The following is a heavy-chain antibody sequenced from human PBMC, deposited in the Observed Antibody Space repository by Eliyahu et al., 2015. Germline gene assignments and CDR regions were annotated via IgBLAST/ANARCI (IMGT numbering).Heavy chain of an antibody. CDR2: INSDGSRT. D-gene: IGHD3-16*01. CDR3: ATGLGQGVGY. V-gene: IGHV3-74*01. Sequence: EVQLVESGGGLVQPGGSLRLXCVXSGFTLSGHWMHWVRQVPGKGLGWVSXINSDGSRTTYADSVKGRFTISRDNAKNTLYLQMNSLRPEDTAVYFCATGLGQGVGYWGQGTLVTVSS. J-gene: IGHJ4*02. CDR1: GFTLSGHW.